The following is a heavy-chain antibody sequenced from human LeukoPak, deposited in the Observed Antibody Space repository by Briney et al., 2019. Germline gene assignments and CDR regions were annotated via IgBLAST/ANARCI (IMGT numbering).Heavy chain of an antibody. Sequence: SVKVSCKASGGTFSSYAISWVRQAPGQGLEWMGGIIPIFGTANYAQKFQGRVTITADESTSTAYMELSSLRSEDTAVYYCATMIVVVPAAIGWFDPCGQGTLVTVYS. V-gene: IGHV1-69*01. CDR3: ATMIVVVPAAIGWFDP. D-gene: IGHD2-2*02. CDR2: IIPIFGTA. CDR1: GGTFSSYA. J-gene: IGHJ5*02.